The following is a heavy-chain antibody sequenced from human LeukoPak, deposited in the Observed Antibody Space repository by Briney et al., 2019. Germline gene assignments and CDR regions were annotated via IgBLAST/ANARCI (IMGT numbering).Heavy chain of an antibody. CDR2: ISAYNGNT. J-gene: IGHJ6*03. CDR1: GYTFTSYG. D-gene: IGHD3-3*01. V-gene: IGHV1-18*01. Sequence: ASVKVSCKASGYTFTSYGISWVRQAPGQGLEWMGWISAYNGNTNYAQKLQGRVTMTTDTSTSTACMELRSLRSDDTAVYYCARLEGASGYDFWSGSNYYYYYMDVWGKGTTVTVSS. CDR3: ARLEGASGYDFWSGSNYYYYYMDV.